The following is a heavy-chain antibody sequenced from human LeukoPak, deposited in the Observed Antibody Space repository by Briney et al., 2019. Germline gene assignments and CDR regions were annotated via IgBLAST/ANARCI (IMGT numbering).Heavy chain of an antibody. J-gene: IGHJ4*02. D-gene: IGHD3-16*01. V-gene: IGHV3-53*01. CDR1: GFSFDDYG. Sequence: GGSLRLSCAASGFSFDDYGMSWVRQAPGKGLEWVSFIYSADSTHYSDSVKGRFTISIDNSKNTLYLQMNSLRAEDTAVYYCARRAGAYTHPYDYWGQGTLVTVS. CDR3: ARRAGAYTHPYDY. CDR2: IYSADST.